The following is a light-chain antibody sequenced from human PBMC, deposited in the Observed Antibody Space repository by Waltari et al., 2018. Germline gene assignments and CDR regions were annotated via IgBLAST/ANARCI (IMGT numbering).Light chain of an antibody. CDR2: EDS. CDR1: SGSISSKN. CDR3: QSYDGSDWV. V-gene: IGLV6-57*02. Sequence: KFMLTQPHSVSESPGKTVTISCTGSSGSISSKNVQWYQHRPGSAPITVIYEDSRRPSGVPHRFSGSIDKSSNSASLTIAGVQTEDETDYYCQSYDGSDWVFGGGTK. J-gene: IGLJ2*01.